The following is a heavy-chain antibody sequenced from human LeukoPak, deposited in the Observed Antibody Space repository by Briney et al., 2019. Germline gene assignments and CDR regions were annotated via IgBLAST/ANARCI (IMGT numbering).Heavy chain of an antibody. J-gene: IGHJ4*02. CDR1: GFTLSDHH. D-gene: IGHD4/OR15-4a*01. V-gene: IGHV3-72*01. CDR2: SRNKANSYTT. CDR3: ASLTTDVDY. Sequence: GGSLRLSCAASGFTLSDHHMDWVRQAPCKGLEWLGRSRNKANSYTTEYAASVKGRFTILRDDSEKSLYLQMNSLKAEDTAVYHCASLTTDVDYWGQGTPVTVSS.